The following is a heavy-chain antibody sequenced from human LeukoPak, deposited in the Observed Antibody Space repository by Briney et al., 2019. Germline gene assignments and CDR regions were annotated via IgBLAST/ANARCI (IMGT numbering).Heavy chain of an antibody. CDR1: GYTFTSYD. CDR2: MNPNSGNT. D-gene: IGHD3-22*01. J-gene: IGHJ5*02. Sequence: ASVKVSCKASGYTFTSYDINWVRQATGQGLEWMGWMNPNSGNTGYAQKFQGRVTMTRNTSMSTAYMELSSLRSEDTAVYYCARRRIVVGWFDPWGQGTLVTVSS. V-gene: IGHV1-8*01. CDR3: ARRRIVVGWFDP.